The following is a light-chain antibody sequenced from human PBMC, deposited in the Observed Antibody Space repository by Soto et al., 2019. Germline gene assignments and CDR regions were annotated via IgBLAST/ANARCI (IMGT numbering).Light chain of an antibody. CDR1: QSVSSY. CDR2: GAS. J-gene: IGKJ1*01. CDR3: QQYGSSGT. V-gene: IGKV3-20*01. Sequence: EIVLTQYTATLSLSPGERTTLSFRASQSVSSYLAWYQQKPGQAPRLLIYGASSRATGIPDRFSGSGSGTDFTLSISRLEPEDFAVYYCQQYGSSGTFGQGTKVDNK.